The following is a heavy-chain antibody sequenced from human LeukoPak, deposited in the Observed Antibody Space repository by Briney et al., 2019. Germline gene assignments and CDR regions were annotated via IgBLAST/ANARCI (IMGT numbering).Heavy chain of an antibody. V-gene: IGHV4-39*01. CDR1: GGSISSSSDY. J-gene: IGHJ4*02. CDR3: ATYYTNYDFWSGYYRGGYYFDY. CDR2: IYYSGST. D-gene: IGHD3-3*01. Sequence: SETLSLTCTVSGGSISSSSDYWGWIRQPPGKGLEWIGSIYYSGSTYYNPSLKSRVTISVDTSKNQFSLKLSSVTAADTAVYYCATYYTNYDFWSGYYRGGYYFDYWGQGTLVTVSS.